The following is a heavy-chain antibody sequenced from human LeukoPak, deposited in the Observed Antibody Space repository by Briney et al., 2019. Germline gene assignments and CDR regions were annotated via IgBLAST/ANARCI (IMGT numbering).Heavy chain of an antibody. D-gene: IGHD3-10*01. J-gene: IGHJ5*02. Sequence: PSETLSLTCTVSDYSISSNYYWGWIRQPPGKGLEWIGSIYHSGTTYYNPSLNSRVTISVDTSKNHFSLRLSSVTAADTAIYYCARRGNWFDPWGQGTLVTVSS. V-gene: IGHV4-38-2*02. CDR1: DYSISSNYY. CDR3: ARRGNWFDP. CDR2: IYHSGTT.